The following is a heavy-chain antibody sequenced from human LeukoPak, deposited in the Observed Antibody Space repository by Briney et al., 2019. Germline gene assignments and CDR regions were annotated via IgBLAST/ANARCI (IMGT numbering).Heavy chain of an antibody. CDR1: GFTFSSYG. D-gene: IGHD4-17*01. CDR3: AKAHFTVTTNWYFDL. Sequence: GGSLRLSCAASGFTFSSYGMHWVRQAPGKGLEWVSAISGSGGSTYYADSVKGRFTISRDNSKNTLYLQMNSLRAEDTAVYYSAKAHFTVTTNWYFDLWGRGTLVTVSS. J-gene: IGHJ2*01. V-gene: IGHV3-23*01. CDR2: ISGSGGST.